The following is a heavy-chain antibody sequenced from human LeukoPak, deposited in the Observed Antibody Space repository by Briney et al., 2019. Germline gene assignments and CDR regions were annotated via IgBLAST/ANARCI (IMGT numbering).Heavy chain of an antibody. Sequence: SETPSLTCTVSGGSISSYYWGWIRQPPGKGLEWIGSIYYSGSTYYNPSLKSRVTISVDTSKNQFSLKLSSVTAADTAVYYCASTKELAALSFDYWGQGTLVTVSS. CDR1: GGSISSYY. CDR2: IYYSGST. D-gene: IGHD6-6*01. CDR3: ASTKELAALSFDY. V-gene: IGHV4-39*01. J-gene: IGHJ4*02.